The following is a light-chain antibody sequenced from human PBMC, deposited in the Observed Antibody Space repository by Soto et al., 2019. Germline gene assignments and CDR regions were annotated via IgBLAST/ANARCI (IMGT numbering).Light chain of an antibody. CDR1: QFISSA. CDR2: DAS. J-gene: IGKJ2*01. V-gene: IGKV1-13*02. Sequence: AIQLTQSPSSLSASVGDGVTITCRASQFISSALAWYQLKPGKPPKLLVYDASTLESGVPSRFSGSGSGTDFTLAISSLQPEDFATYYCQQFNSFSPYTFGQGTKLEIK. CDR3: QQFNSFSPYT.